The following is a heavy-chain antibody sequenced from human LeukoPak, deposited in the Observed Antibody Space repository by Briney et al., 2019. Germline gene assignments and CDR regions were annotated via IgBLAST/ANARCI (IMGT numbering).Heavy chain of an antibody. D-gene: IGHD3-22*01. J-gene: IGHJ4*02. V-gene: IGHV5-51*01. Sequence: GESLKISCKGSGYSFTSYWIGWVRQMPGKGLEWMGIIYPGDSDTRYSPSFQGQVTISADKSISTAYLQWSSLKASDTAMYYCARLGDYYDSSGYYYRGLYFDYWGQGTLVTVSS. CDR3: ARLGDYYDSSGYYYRGLYFDY. CDR2: IYPGDSDT. CDR1: GYSFTSYW.